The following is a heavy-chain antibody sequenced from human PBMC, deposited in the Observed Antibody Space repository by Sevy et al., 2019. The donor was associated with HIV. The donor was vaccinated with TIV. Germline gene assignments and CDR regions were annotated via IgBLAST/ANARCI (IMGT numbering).Heavy chain of an antibody. D-gene: IGHD3-22*01. V-gene: IGHV3-30-3*01. CDR2: ISQTYDGSKK. CDR1: GFTFGSYT. J-gene: IGHJ4*02. Sequence: GGSLRLSCAASGFTFGSYTLHWVRQAPGKGLEWVALISQTYDGSKKYYIDSLQGRFTISKDNSKNTLYLQMDSLRPEDTAVYYCARDNSGYFFFDYWGQGTLVTVSS. CDR3: ARDNSGYFFFDY.